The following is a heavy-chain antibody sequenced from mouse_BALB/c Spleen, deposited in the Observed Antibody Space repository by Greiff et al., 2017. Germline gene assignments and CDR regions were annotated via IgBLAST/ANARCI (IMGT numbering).Heavy chain of an antibody. D-gene: IGHD2-3*01. J-gene: IGHJ3*01. CDR3: AREGDGYYPWFAY. V-gene: IGHV5-4*02. Sequence: EVQRVESGGGLVKPGGSLKLSCAASGFTFSDYYMYWVRQTPEKRLEWVATISDGGSYTYYPDSVKGRFTISRDNAKNNLYLQMSSLKSEDTAMYYCAREGDGYYPWFAYWGQGTLVTVSA. CDR1: GFTFSDYY. CDR2: ISDGGSYT.